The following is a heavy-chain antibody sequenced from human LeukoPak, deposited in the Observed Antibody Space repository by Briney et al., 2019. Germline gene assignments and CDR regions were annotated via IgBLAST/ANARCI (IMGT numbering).Heavy chain of an antibody. CDR1: GYTFTSYY. V-gene: IGHV1-46*01. D-gene: IGHD6-19*01. Sequence: ASVKVSCKASGYTFTSYYMHWVRQAPGQGLEWMGIINPSGGSTSYAQKFQGRVTMTRDTSTSTVYMELTSLTSDDTAVYFCARVLRSGWYFESGYWGQGTLVTVSS. CDR3: ARVLRSGWYFESGY. CDR2: INPSGGST. J-gene: IGHJ4*02.